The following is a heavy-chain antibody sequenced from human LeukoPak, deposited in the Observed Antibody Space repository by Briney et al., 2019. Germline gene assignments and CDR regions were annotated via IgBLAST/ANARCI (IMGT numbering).Heavy chain of an antibody. V-gene: IGHV4-61*02. J-gene: IGHJ5*02. CDR3: AREERFSYNWFDP. Sequence: SETLSLTCTVSGSSISSGSYYWSWIRQPAGKGLEWIGRIYTSGSTDYNPSLKSRVTISLDTSKNQCSLKLSSVTAADTAVYYCAREERFSYNWFDPWGQGTLVTVSS. CDR2: IYTSGST. D-gene: IGHD3-3*01. CDR1: GSSISSGSYY.